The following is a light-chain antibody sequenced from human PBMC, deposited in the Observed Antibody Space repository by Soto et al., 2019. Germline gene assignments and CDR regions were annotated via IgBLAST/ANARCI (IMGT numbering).Light chain of an antibody. J-gene: IGKJ5*01. CDR2: DAS. V-gene: IGKV3-11*01. CDR3: QQRSNSIT. CDR1: QSVSSY. Sequence: EIVFTQSPATLSLSPGERATLSCRASQSVSSYLAWYQQKPGQAPRLLIYDASNRATGIPARFSGSGSGTNFTLTFSSLEPEDFAFYYCQQRSNSITFGKGTRLEIK.